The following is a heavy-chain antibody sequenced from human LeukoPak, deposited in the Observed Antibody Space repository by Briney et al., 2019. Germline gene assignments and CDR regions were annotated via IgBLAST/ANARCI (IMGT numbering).Heavy chain of an antibody. V-gene: IGHV4-30-2*01. J-gene: IGHJ4*02. Sequence: SETLSLTCAVSGGSISSGGYSWSWIRQPPGKGLEWIGYIYHSGSTYCIPSLKSRVTISVDRSKNQFSLKLSSVTAADTAVYYCARGTPDYGNFDYWGQGTLVTVSS. D-gene: IGHD4-17*01. CDR3: ARGTPDYGNFDY. CDR2: IYHSGST. CDR1: GGSISSGGYS.